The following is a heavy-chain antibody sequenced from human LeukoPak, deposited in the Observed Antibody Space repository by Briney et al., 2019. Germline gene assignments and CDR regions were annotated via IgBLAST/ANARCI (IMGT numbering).Heavy chain of an antibody. D-gene: IGHD5-18*01. Sequence: PGGSLRLSCAASGFTFTNAGIHWVRLAAGKGLEWVSFISHDGTNKYYSDSVDGRFTVSRLNSQNTVHLQMTDLRPDDTATYYCASDDVDTGDFWGQGTLVTVSS. CDR1: GFTFTNAG. V-gene: IGHV3-30*01. J-gene: IGHJ4*02. CDR2: ISHDGTNK. CDR3: ASDDVDTGDF.